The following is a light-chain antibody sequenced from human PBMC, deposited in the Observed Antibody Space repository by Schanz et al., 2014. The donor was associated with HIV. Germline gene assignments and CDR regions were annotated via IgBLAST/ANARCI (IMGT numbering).Light chain of an antibody. J-gene: IGLJ7*01. Sequence: QSALTQPASASGSPGQSVTISCTGTSSDVGAYTDVSWFQQHPGKAPKVMIYEVTKRPSGVPDRFSGSKSGTSASLAISGLQSEDEADYYCAAWDDSLNAAVFGGGTQLTVL. V-gene: IGLV2-8*01. CDR3: AAWDDSLNAAV. CDR1: SSDVGAYTD. CDR2: EVT.